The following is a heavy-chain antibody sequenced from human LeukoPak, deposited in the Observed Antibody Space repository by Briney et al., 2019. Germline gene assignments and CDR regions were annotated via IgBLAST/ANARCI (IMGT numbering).Heavy chain of an antibody. CDR3: ARYKMSPTAAAGFDY. Sequence: SGTLSLTCAISGGPVASPNWWTWVRQPPGKGLEWIGQIFHSGNTNYNPSLESRVTISVDKSKNQFSLRLNSVTAADTAVYYCARYKMSPTAAAGFDYWGQGTLVTVSS. V-gene: IGHV4-4*02. J-gene: IGHJ4*02. D-gene: IGHD6-13*01. CDR1: GGPVASPNW. CDR2: IFHSGNT.